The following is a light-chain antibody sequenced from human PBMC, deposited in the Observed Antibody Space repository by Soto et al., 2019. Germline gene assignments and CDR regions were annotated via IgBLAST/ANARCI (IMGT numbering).Light chain of an antibody. J-gene: IGLJ2*01. V-gene: IGLV1-40*01. CDR2: GNS. CDR3: QSYDNSLSGSRV. Sequence: QSVLTQPPSVSGAPGQRVTISCTGSSSNIGAGYDVHWYQHLPGTAPKLLIYGNSNRPSGVPDRFSGSKSGTSASLAITGLQAEDEADYYCQSYDNSLSGSRVFGGGTKVTVL. CDR1: SSNIGAGYD.